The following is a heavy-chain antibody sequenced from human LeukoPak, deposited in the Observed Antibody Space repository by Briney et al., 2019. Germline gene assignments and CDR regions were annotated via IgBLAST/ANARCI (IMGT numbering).Heavy chain of an antibody. J-gene: IGHJ3*02. Sequence: GGSLRLSCAVSGFTFSTYWMSWVRQAPGKGLEWVSSISSSSSYIYYADSVKGRFTISRDNAKNSLYLQMNSLRAEDTAVYYCARLSSSGAFDIWGQGTMVTVSS. CDR1: GFTFSTYW. CDR3: ARLSSSGAFDI. CDR2: ISSSSSYI. V-gene: IGHV3-21*01. D-gene: IGHD6-6*01.